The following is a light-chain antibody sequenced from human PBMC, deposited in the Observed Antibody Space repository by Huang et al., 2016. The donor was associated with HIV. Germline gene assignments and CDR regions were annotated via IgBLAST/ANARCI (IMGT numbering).Light chain of an antibody. V-gene: IGKV3-15*01. CDR3: QQYHNWPPYT. Sequence: EILLTQSPATLSVSPGERVTLSCRASQSISNNLAWYQQKPGQAPRLLIYGASPSATSIPARFSGSASGTEFTLTISSLQSEDFAVYYCQQYHNWPPYTFGQGTKLEI. CDR2: GAS. CDR1: QSISNN. J-gene: IGKJ2*01.